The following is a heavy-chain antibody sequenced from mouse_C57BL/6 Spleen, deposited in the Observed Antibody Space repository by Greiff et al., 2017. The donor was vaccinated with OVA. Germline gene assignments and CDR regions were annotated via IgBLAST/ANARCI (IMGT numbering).Heavy chain of an antibody. CDR2: INPGSGGT. CDR1: GYAFTNYL. CDR3: ARGDSYYFDY. V-gene: IGHV1-54*01. J-gene: IGHJ2*01. Sequence: QVQLKQSGAELVRPGTSVKLSCKASGYAFTNYLIEWVKQRPGQGLEWIGVINPGSGGTNYNEKFKGKATLTADKSSSTAYMQLSSLTSEDSAVYFCARGDSYYFDYWGQGTTLTVSS.